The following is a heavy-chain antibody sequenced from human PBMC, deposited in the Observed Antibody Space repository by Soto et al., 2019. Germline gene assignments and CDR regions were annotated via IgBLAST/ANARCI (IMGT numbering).Heavy chain of an antibody. CDR3: VRDYMGY. CDR1: GFTFGGYW. Sequence: GGSLRFSCAASGFTFGGYWVSWVRQAPGKGLEWVANIKEDGSQKYYVDSVKGRFTISRDNGKNSLDLQMNSLRAEDTALYYCVRDYMGYWGQGTLVTVSS. CDR2: IKEDGSQK. V-gene: IGHV3-7*05. J-gene: IGHJ4*02.